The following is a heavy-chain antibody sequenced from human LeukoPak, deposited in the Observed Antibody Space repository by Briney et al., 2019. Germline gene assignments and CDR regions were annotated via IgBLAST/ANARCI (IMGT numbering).Heavy chain of an antibody. V-gene: IGHV3-7*01. CDR2: IKEDGTEK. J-gene: IGHJ4*02. CDR1: GYALRNDW. CDR3: AKNSGWLQLGN. Sequence: GGSLRLSCAVFGYALRNDWMVWVRQAPGKGLEWVATIKEDGTEKDYVDSVRGRSTGSTDNARNSLSLQMNSLRPEDTAVYYCAKNSGWLQLGNWGQGTLVTVSS. D-gene: IGHD5-24*01.